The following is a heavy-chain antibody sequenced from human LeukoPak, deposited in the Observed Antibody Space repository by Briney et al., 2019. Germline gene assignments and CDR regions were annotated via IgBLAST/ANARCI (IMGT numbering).Heavy chain of an antibody. CDR1: GGSISSYY. D-gene: IGHD3-10*01. CDR3: AKTQGGWFGENYFGY. CDR2: IYYSGST. Sequence: SETLSLTCTVSGGSISSYYWSWIRQPPGKGLEWIGYIYYSGSTNYNPSLKSRVTISVDTSKNQFSLKLSSVTAADTAVYYCAKTQGGWFGENYFGYWCHGTLVTVSS. J-gene: IGHJ4*01. V-gene: IGHV4-59*01.